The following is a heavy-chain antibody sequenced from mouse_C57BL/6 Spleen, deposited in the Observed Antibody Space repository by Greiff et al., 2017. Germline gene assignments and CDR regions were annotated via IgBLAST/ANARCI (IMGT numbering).Heavy chain of an antibody. CDR3: ARTRGGNHLFAY. Sequence: QVQLQQPGAELVRPGTSVKLSCKASGYTFTSYWMHWVKQRPGQGLEWIGVIDPSDSYTNYNQKFKGKATLTVDTSSSTAYMQLSSLTSEDSAVYYCARTRGGNHLFAYWGQGTLVTVSA. D-gene: IGHD2-1*01. CDR2: IDPSDSYT. J-gene: IGHJ3*01. CDR1: GYTFTSYW. V-gene: IGHV1-59*01.